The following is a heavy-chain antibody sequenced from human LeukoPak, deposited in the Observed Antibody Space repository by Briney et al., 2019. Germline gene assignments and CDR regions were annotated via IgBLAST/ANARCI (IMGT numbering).Heavy chain of an antibody. CDR2: INHSGST. CDR3: ARERYDSSGYYFRYYYYGMDV. Sequence: PSETLSLTCAVYGGSFSGYYWSWICQPPGKGLEWIGEINHSGSTNYNPSLKSRVTISVDTSKNQFSLKLSSVTAADTAVYYCARERYDSSGYYFRYYYYGMDVWGQGTTVTVSS. D-gene: IGHD3-22*01. CDR1: GGSFSGYY. V-gene: IGHV4-34*01. J-gene: IGHJ6*02.